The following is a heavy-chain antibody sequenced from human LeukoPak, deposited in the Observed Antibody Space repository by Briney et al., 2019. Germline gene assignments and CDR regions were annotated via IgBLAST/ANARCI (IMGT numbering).Heavy chain of an antibody. Sequence: QPGGSLRLSCAASGFTFSRFWMGWVRQAPGKGLEWVANIKPDGSEKNYGDSVRGRFTISRDNARNSLYLQMNSLRAEDTAVYYCARENYFDYWGQGTLVTVSS. CDR2: IKPDGSEK. J-gene: IGHJ4*02. CDR3: ARENYFDY. V-gene: IGHV3-7*04. CDR1: GFTFSRFW.